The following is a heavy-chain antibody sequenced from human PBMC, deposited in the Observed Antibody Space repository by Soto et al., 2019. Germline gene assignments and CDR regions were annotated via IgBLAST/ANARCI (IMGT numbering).Heavy chain of an antibody. CDR2: IYHSGRT. D-gene: IGHD6-19*01. J-gene: IGHJ5*02. V-gene: IGHV4-4*02. CDR3: ARRAVAGTSWFDP. Sequence: LSLPCAVSGGSITTTNWWNWARQPPGKGLEWIGEIYHSGRTNFNPSLKSRVTISIDQSKNQVSLKLSSVTAADTAVYYCARRAVAGTSWFDPWGQGTQVTVSS. CDR1: GGSITTTNW.